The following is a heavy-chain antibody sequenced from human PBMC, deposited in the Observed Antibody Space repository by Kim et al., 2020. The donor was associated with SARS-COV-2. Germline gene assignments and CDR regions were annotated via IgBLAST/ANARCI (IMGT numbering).Heavy chain of an antibody. J-gene: IGHJ5*02. CDR2: IYYSGST. V-gene: IGHV4-59*01. Sequence: SETLSLTCTASGGSISSYYWSWIRQPPGKGLEWIGYIYYSGSTNYNPSLKSRVTISVDTSKNQFSLKLSSVTAADTAVYYCARLGYYYDSSGYSNWFDPWGQGTLVTVSS. CDR3: ARLGYYYDSSGYSNWFDP. D-gene: IGHD3-22*01. CDR1: GGSISSYY.